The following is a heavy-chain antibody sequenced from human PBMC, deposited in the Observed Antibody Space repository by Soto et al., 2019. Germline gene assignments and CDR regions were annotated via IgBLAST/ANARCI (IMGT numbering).Heavy chain of an antibody. Sequence: GGSLRLSCAASGFTFSSYGMHWVRQAPGKGLEWVAVIWYDGSNKYYADSVKGRFTISRDNSKNTLYLQMNSLRAEDTAVYYCARGWSVVTTHYYYYGMDVWGQGTTVTVSS. CDR1: GFTFSSYG. D-gene: IGHD4-4*01. CDR2: IWYDGSNK. V-gene: IGHV3-33*01. CDR3: ARGWSVVTTHYYYYGMDV. J-gene: IGHJ6*02.